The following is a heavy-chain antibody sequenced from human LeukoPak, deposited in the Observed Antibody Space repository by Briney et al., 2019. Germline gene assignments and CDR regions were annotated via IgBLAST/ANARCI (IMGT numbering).Heavy chain of an antibody. V-gene: IGHV3-13*01. Sequence: GGSLRLSCAASGFTFSSYDMHWVRQATGKGLEWVSAIGTAGDTYYLGSVKGRFTISRENAKNHLYLQMNSLRAGDTAVYYCAKGSGWYYFDYWGQGTLVTVSS. J-gene: IGHJ4*02. CDR3: AKGSGWYYFDY. D-gene: IGHD6-19*01. CDR2: IGTAGDT. CDR1: GFTFSSYD.